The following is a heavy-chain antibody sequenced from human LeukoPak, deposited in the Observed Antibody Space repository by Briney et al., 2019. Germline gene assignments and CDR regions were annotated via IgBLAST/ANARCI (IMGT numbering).Heavy chain of an antibody. V-gene: IGHV3-74*03. CDR3: ARVDPKAPGDYS. CDR1: GFTFSSYW. J-gene: IGHJ4*02. Sequence: GGSLRLSCAASGFTFSSYWMHWVRQAPGKGLVWVSRINSDGSSTKYADSVKGRFTISRDNAKNTLYVRMNNLRAEDTAVYYCARVDPKAPGDYSWGRGTLVTVSS. CDR2: INSDGSST. D-gene: IGHD2-2*03.